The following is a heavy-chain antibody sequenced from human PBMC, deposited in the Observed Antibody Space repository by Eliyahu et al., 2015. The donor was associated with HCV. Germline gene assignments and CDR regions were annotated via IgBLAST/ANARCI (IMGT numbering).Heavy chain of an antibody. V-gene: IGHV4-34*01. Sequence: QVQLQQWGAGLLKPSETLSLTCAVYGGSFSGYYWSWIRQPPGKGLEWIGEINHSGSTNYNPSLKSRVTISVDTSKNQFSLKLSSVTAADTAVYYCARGRYYYGSGSDYWGQGTLVTVSS. CDR3: ARGRYYYGSGSDY. CDR1: GGSFSGYY. J-gene: IGHJ4*02. CDR2: INHSGST. D-gene: IGHD3-10*01.